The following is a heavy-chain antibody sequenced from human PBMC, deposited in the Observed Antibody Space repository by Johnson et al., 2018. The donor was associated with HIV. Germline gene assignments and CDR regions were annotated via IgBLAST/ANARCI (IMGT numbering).Heavy chain of an antibody. CDR1: GFTFSYYA. V-gene: IGHV3-30*04. D-gene: IGHD6-19*01. J-gene: IGHJ3*02. CDR2: ISHDGSNR. CDR3: ARDREYGLAWGWALDI. Sequence: QVQLVESVGGVVQPGRSLRLSCAASGFTFSYYAMHWVRQAPGKGLEWMAVISHDGSNRYYADSVKGRFTISRDNSKNTLYLQTNSLRGEDTAVYYCARDREYGLAWGWALDIWGQGTMVTVSS.